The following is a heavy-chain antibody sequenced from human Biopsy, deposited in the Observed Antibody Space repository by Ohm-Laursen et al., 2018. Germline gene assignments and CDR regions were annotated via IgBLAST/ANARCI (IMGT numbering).Heavy chain of an antibody. J-gene: IGHJ5*02. V-gene: IGHV1-8*01. D-gene: IGHD6-6*01. Sequence: ASVTVSCKVSGCSFSTYDVNWVRQARGQGLEWMGWMIPSSGKTGYAQRFQGRVTLTMNTSISTAYMELSGLRSEDTAVYFCARGYSRRVSIFEASIYWFDTWGQGTLVTVSS. CDR3: ARGYSRRVSIFEASIYWFDT. CDR2: MIPSSGKT. CDR1: GCSFSTYD.